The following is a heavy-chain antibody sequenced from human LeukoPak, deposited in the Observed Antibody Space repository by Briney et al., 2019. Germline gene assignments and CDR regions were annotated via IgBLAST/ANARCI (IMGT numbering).Heavy chain of an antibody. D-gene: IGHD3-22*01. CDR3: AKIHDDSGYYYEYFQF. V-gene: IGHV1-69*04. CDR2: IIPILDIT. Sequence: SVKVSGKASGGTFRNSGISWVRQAPGQGLEYVGRIIPILDITEYGKTSPGRVTITADTATDTFYMELSGLRSEDTAVYYCAKIHDDSGYYYEYFQFWGQGTLITVSS. CDR1: GGTFRNSG. J-gene: IGHJ1*01.